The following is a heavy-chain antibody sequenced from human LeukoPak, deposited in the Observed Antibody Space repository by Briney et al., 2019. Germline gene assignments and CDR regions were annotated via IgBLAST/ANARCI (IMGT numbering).Heavy chain of an antibody. CDR1: GFTFDDYA. CDR2: ISWHSGSI. D-gene: IGHD3-16*01. Sequence: SLRLSCAASGFTFDDYAMHWVRQAPGKGLEWVSGISWHSGSIGYADSVKGRFTISRDNAKNSLYLQMNSLRAEDTALYYCAKGDRNYYYYMDVWGKGTTVTVSS. CDR3: AKGDRNYYYYMDV. J-gene: IGHJ6*03. V-gene: IGHV3-9*01.